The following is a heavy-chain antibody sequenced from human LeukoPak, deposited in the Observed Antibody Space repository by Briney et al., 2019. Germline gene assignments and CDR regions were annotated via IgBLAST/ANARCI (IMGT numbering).Heavy chain of an antibody. CDR2: IKQDGSEK. V-gene: IGHV3-7*01. CDR1: GFKFDDYW. Sequence: PGGSLRLSCGASGFKFDDYWMNWVRQTPGKGLEWVAIIKQDGSEKFYVDSVKGRFIISRDNVKSSLSLQMNSVRAEDAGVYYCVTGRGDLWGQGTLVTVSS. J-gene: IGHJ5*02. CDR3: VTGRGDL.